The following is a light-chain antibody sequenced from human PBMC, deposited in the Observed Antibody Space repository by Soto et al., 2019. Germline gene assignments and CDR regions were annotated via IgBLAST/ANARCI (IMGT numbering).Light chain of an antibody. CDR1: QGITY. Sequence: DIQLTQSPAFLSASVGDRVTITCRASQGITYLAWYQQKPGEAPKLLIYAVSTLQSGVPSRFSGSGSGTEFTLTISSLQPEDFATYFCQQLNFYSSTSGLGTKLEIK. V-gene: IGKV1-9*01. J-gene: IGKJ2*02. CDR3: QQLNFYSST. CDR2: AVS.